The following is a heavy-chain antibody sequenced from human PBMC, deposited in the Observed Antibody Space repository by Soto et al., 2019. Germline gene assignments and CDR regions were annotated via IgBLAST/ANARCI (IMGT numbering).Heavy chain of an antibody. Sequence: ASVKVSCKASGYTFTRYYMHWVRQAPGQGLEWMGIINPSGGSTSYAQKFQGRVTMTRDTSTSTAYMELSSLRSDDTAVYYCARYARAPDRSDHWGQGTLVTVSS. CDR3: ARYARAPDRSDH. J-gene: IGHJ4*02. D-gene: IGHD2-2*01. V-gene: IGHV1-46*01. CDR1: GYTFTRYY. CDR2: INPSGGST.